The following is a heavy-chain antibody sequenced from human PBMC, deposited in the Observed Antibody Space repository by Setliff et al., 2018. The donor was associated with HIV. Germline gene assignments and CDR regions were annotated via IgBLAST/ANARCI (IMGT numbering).Heavy chain of an antibody. CDR3: ARPIAAAGLFDS. J-gene: IGHJ4*02. CDR1: GFTFRNYK. V-gene: IGHV3-21*01. CDR2: INIGRGDK. D-gene: IGHD6-13*01. Sequence: PGGSLRLSCAASGFTFRNYKMNWVCQAPGKGLEWVSSINIGRGDKFYADSVQGRFTISRDNAKNSLYLQMDGLRAEDTAVYYCARPIAAAGLFDSWGQGTLVTVSS.